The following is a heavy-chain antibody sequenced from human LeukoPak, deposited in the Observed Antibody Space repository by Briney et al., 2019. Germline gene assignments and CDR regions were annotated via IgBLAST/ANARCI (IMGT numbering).Heavy chain of an antibody. Sequence: SETLSLPCTVSGGPINSYHGNCIRDPPGKGLEWLGHIHYSGSTKYNPPLKSRVTISVDTPKYQFSLNVSSVTAADTAVYYCAIFSGSYCYWGQGTLVTVSS. CDR1: GGPINSYH. J-gene: IGHJ4*02. D-gene: IGHD1-26*01. CDR2: IHYSGST. CDR3: AIFSGSYCY. V-gene: IGHV4-59*08.